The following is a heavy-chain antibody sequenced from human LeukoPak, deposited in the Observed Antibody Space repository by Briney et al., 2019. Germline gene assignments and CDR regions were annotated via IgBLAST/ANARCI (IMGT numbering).Heavy chain of an antibody. CDR1: GFTFSDYA. Sequence: GGSLRLSCAASGFTFSDYAMSWVRQAPGKGLEWVSAIVGSGGSTYYADSVKGRFTISRDNSKNTLFLQMNSLRVEDTALYYCSKWGDYDVLTGYYDSDFWGQGTLVTVSS. CDR3: SKWGDYDVLTGYYDSDF. V-gene: IGHV3-23*01. D-gene: IGHD3-9*01. J-gene: IGHJ4*02. CDR2: IVGSGGST.